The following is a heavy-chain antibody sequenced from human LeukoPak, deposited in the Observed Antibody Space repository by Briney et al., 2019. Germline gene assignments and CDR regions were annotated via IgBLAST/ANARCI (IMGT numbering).Heavy chain of an antibody. Sequence: PGGSLRLSCAASGFTFSDYYMTWVRQAPGKGLEWVSTIVRSGDTTYYTDSVKGRFTVSRDNSKNSLYLQMNSPRAEDTAVYYCAKDAVAPGSSGDFFDYWGLGTLVTVSS. CDR1: GFTFSDYY. D-gene: IGHD3-10*01. CDR3: AKDAVAPGSSGDFFDY. J-gene: IGHJ4*02. CDR2: IVRSGDTT. V-gene: IGHV3-23*01.